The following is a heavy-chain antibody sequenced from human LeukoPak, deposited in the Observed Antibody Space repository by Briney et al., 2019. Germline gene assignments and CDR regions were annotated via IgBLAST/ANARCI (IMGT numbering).Heavy chain of an antibody. Sequence: GGSLRLSCAASGFTFSDYYMSWIRQAPGKGLEWISYIGSSTSPIYYADSVKGRFTISRDNAENSLYLQMNSLRDEDTAVYYCARIKLDSHWSYDYWGQGTLVTVSS. V-gene: IGHV3-11*04. CDR1: GFTFSDYY. CDR3: ARIKLDSHWSYDY. D-gene: IGHD4-11*01. J-gene: IGHJ4*02. CDR2: IGSSTSPI.